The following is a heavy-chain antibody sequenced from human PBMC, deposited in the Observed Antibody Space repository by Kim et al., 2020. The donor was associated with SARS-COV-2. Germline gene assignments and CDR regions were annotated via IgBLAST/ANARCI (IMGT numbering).Heavy chain of an antibody. V-gene: IGHV1-46*03. J-gene: IGHJ4*02. Sequence: SYAQKFQGRVTMTRDTSTSTVYMELSSLRSEDTAVYYCARGATSLYYFDYWGQGTLVTVSS. CDR3: ARGATSLYYFDY. D-gene: IGHD5-12*01.